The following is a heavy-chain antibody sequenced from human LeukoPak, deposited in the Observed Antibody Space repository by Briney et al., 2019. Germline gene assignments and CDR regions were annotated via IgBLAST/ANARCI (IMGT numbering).Heavy chain of an antibody. J-gene: IGHJ3*02. CDR2: INQDGSEK. D-gene: IGHD1-26*01. CDR3: AKWGASDAFDI. V-gene: IGHV3-7*03. CDR1: GFTFSSYW. Sequence: GSLRLSCGASGFTFSSYWMSWVRQAPGKGLEWVANINQDGSEKYSVDSVKGRFTISRDNAKNSLYLQMNSLRAEDTAVYYCAKWGASDAFDIWGQGTMVTVSS.